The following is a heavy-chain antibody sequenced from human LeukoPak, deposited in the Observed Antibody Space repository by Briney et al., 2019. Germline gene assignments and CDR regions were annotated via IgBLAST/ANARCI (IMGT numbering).Heavy chain of an antibody. D-gene: IGHD3-22*01. CDR2: INPNSGGT. J-gene: IGHJ4*02. CDR3: ARDNYYDSSGYKNFDY. V-gene: IGHV1-2*02. Sequence: ASVKISCKASGYTFTSYAMNWVRQAPGQGLEWMGWINPNSGGTNYAQKFQGRVTMTRDTSISTAYMELSRLRSDDTAVYYCARDNYYDSSGYKNFDYWGQGTLVTVSS. CDR1: GYTFTSYA.